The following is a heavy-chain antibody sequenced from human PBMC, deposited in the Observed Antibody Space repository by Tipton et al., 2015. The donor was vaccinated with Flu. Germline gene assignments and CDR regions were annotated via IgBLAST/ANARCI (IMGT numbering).Heavy chain of an antibody. J-gene: IGHJ4*02. CDR2: IRSSGTAT. CDR1: GFTFSSYA. CDR3: AKVIPEKVAGLDH. D-gene: IGHD6-19*01. Sequence: SLRLSCAASGFTFSSYAMSWVRQAPGRGLEWVSGIRSSGTATYYADSVKGRFTFSRDNSKNTLYLQMNSLRAEDTAIYYCAKVIPEKVAGLDHWGQGTLVTVSS. V-gene: IGHV3-23*01.